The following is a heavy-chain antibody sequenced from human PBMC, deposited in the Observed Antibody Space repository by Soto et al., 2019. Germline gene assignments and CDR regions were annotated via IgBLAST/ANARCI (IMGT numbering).Heavy chain of an antibody. J-gene: IGHJ4*02. Sequence: PGGSLRLSCAASGFIVSNTYMSWVRQAPGKGLEWVSFIYSGGSTFYADSVKGRFTVSRDSSTNRLYHQMSSLTAEDRAVYSGVNVISSTTSAPYLGQGTLVPISS. CDR1: GFIVSNTY. CDR3: VNVISSTTSAPY. CDR2: IYSGGST. V-gene: IGHV3-66*01. D-gene: IGHD1-7*01.